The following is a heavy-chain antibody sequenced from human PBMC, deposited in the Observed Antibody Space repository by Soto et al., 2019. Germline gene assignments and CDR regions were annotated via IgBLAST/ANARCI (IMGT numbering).Heavy chain of an antibody. CDR3: ARDRGVGWLANDAFDI. Sequence: QVQLQESGPGLVKPSETLSLTCTVSGGSVSSGSYYWSWIRQPPGKGLEWIGYIYYSGSTNYNPSLKSRVTISVDTSKNQFSLKLSSVTAADTAVYYCARDRGVGWLANDAFDIWGQGTMVTVSS. V-gene: IGHV4-61*01. CDR1: GGSVSSGSYY. CDR2: IYYSGST. J-gene: IGHJ3*02. D-gene: IGHD3-22*01.